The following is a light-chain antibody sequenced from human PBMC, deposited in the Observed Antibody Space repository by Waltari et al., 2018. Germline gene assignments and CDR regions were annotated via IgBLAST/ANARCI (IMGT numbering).Light chain of an antibody. V-gene: IGLV1-44*01. J-gene: IGLJ3*02. CDR2: SNN. Sequence: PSASGTPGQRVTISCSGSGSNIGSNTVNWYQQLPGTAPKLLIYSNNQRPSGVPDRFSGSKSGTSASLAISGLQSEDEADYYCAAWDDSLNGPVFGGGTKLTVL. CDR3: AAWDDSLNGPV. CDR1: GSNIGSNT.